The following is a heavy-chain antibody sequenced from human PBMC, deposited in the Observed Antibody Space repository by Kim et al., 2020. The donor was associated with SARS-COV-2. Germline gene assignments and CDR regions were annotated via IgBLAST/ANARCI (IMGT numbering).Heavy chain of an antibody. CDR1: GGSITSTNW. J-gene: IGHJ4*01. V-gene: IGHV4-4*02. Sequence: SETLSLTCTVSGGSITSTNWWTWVRQSPGKGLEWIGEIYHSGSTSYNPSLKSRVILLVDKSKNQFSLRLSSVTAADSAVYYCAKTHCSGGSCRGFFDSWG. D-gene: IGHD2-15*01. CDR2: IYHSGST. CDR3: AKTHCSGGSCRGFFDS.